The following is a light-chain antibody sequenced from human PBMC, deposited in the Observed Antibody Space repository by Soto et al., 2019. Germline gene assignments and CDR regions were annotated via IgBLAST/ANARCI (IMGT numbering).Light chain of an antibody. CDR3: QQYGLSPWT. V-gene: IGKV3-20*01. CDR1: QRVSNNY. CDR2: GAY. J-gene: IGKJ1*01. Sequence: EIVLTQSPGTLSLSPGERATLSCRASQRVSNNYLAWYQQKPGQAPRLLIFGAYNRAAGIPDRFIGSGSGTDFSLTISRLESEDAAVYLCQQYGLSPWTFGQGTKVEIK.